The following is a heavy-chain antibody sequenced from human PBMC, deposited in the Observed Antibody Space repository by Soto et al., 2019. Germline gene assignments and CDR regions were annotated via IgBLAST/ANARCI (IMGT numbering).Heavy chain of an antibody. CDR1: GDSVSRNAVG. J-gene: IGHJ4*02. D-gene: IGHD6-19*01. CDR2: TYHVSRWYF. Sequence: SQTLSLTCVISGDSVSRNAVGWNWIRQSPSRGLEWLGRTYHVSRWYFDYAVSVKGRITINPDTSKNQFSLQVSSVTPEDTAVYYCARDRNRCNGAWYLPPYFDSWGQGTLVTVSS. CDR3: ARDRNRCNGAWYLPPYFDS. V-gene: IGHV6-1*01.